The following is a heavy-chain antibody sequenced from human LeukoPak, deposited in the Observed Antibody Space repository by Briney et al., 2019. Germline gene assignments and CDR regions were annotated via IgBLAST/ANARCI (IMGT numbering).Heavy chain of an antibody. Sequence: GGSLRLSCKASGFTFSSQWMSWVRQAPGNGLEWVGNIKEDGTEKYYVDSVKGRFTISRDNAGNSLYLQMNSLRAEDTAVYFCARDRAFQYYDLLTGYYYYYGLDVWGQGTTVTVSS. CDR1: GFTFSSQW. V-gene: IGHV3-7*01. CDR2: IKEDGTEK. CDR3: ARDRAFQYYDLLTGYYYYYGLDV. J-gene: IGHJ6*02. D-gene: IGHD3-9*01.